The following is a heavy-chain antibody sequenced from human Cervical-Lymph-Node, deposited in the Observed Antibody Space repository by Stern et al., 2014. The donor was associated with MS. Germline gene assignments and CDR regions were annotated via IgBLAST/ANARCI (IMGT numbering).Heavy chain of an antibody. J-gene: IGHJ6*02. CDR3: ARGGFGHAMDV. V-gene: IGHV3-74*02. CDR2: INNDGSDT. D-gene: IGHD3-16*01. Sequence: EVQLVESGGGLVQPGGSLRLSCAASGFTFSSYWMHWVRQAPGQGLAWVSYINNDGSDTNYADSVKGRFTVSRDNAKNTLYLQMNSLRAEDTAVYYCARGGFGHAMDVWGQGTAVTVSS. CDR1: GFTFSSYW.